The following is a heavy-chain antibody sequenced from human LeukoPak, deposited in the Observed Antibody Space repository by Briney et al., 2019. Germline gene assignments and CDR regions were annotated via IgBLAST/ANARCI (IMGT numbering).Heavy chain of an antibody. V-gene: IGHV3-23*01. CDR2: ISGSGGST. CDR3: AKSPGYSSSSWFDP. Sequence: GGSLRLSCAASGFTFSSYAMSWVRQAPGKGLEWVSAISGSGGSTYYADSVKGRFTISRDNSKNTLYLQMNSLRAEDTAAYYCAKSPGYSSSSWFDPWGQGTLVTVSS. D-gene: IGHD6-6*01. CDR1: GFTFSSYA. J-gene: IGHJ5*02.